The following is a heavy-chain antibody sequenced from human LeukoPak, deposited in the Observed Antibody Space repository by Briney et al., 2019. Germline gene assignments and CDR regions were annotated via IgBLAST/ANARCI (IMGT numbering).Heavy chain of an antibody. V-gene: IGHV3-30*18. CDR3: AKAPFDYSWYGDS. J-gene: IGHJ4*02. Sequence: GGSLRPSCAASGFTFSRYAMHWVRQAPGKGLEWVALISQDGNNRYYADSVKGRFTISRDNSKNTLSVQMNGLRTEDAAVYYCAKAPFDYSWYGDSWGQGTLVTVSS. CDR1: GFTFSRYA. CDR2: ISQDGNNR. D-gene: IGHD5-12*01.